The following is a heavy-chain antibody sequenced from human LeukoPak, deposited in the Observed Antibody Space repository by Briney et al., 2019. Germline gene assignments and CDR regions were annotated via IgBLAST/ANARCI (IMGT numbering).Heavy chain of an antibody. CDR1: GFIFSSYS. Sequence: GGSLRLSCAASGFIFSSYSMNWVRHAPGKGLEWVSFISTSSSYIYYADSVKGRFTISRDNAKNSLYLQMNSLRAEDTAVYYCARRATTERGHSYGLDYWGQGTLVTVSS. D-gene: IGHD5-18*01. V-gene: IGHV3-21*01. CDR2: ISTSSSYI. CDR3: ARRATTERGHSYGLDY. J-gene: IGHJ4*02.